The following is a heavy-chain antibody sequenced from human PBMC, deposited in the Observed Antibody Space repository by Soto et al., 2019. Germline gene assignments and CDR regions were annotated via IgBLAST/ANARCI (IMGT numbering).Heavy chain of an antibody. J-gene: IGHJ6*02. Sequence: QVQLQQSGPGLVKPSQTRSLTCTVSGGSISGDYYHWTWIRQSPGKGLEWIGYIHFSGSVLYNPSFKSRPTISVDTSKNQFSLHLRSVTAADTAVYFCAREDDGGDRDYYGLDVWGQGTTVTVSS. V-gene: IGHV4-30-4*08. D-gene: IGHD2-21*02. CDR2: IHFSGSV. CDR1: GGSISGDYYH. CDR3: AREDDGGDRDYYGLDV.